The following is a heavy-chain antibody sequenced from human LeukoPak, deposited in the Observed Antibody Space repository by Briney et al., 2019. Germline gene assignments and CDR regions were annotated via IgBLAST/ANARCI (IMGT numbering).Heavy chain of an antibody. Sequence: SETLSLTCTVSGGSLSSYYWTWIRQPPGKGLEWIGSMSNSGGTNYNPSLKSRVTISKDTSKNQFFLKLSSVTAADTAIYYCAGDSASGGLGSFNYWGQGTLVTVSS. CDR2: MSNSGGT. CDR3: AGDSASGGLGSFNY. V-gene: IGHV4-59*08. CDR1: GGSLSSYY. D-gene: IGHD2-21*02. J-gene: IGHJ4*02.